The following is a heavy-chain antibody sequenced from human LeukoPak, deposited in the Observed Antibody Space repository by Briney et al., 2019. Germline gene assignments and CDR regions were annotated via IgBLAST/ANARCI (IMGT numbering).Heavy chain of an antibody. V-gene: IGHV3-23*01. CDR1: GFTFDDYG. Sequence: PGGSLRLSCVASGFTFDDYGLSWVRQAPGKGLEWVSGITGSGGSTYYADSVKGRFTISRDNSKNTLYLQMNSLRAEDTAIDYCARDERLLSFLKWGQGTLVTVSS. CDR2: ITGSGGST. D-gene: IGHD3-3*01. CDR3: ARDERLLSFLK. J-gene: IGHJ4*02.